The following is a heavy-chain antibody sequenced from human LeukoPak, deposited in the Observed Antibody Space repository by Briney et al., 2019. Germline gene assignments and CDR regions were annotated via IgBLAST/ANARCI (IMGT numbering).Heavy chain of an antibody. CDR2: IYFSGGT. Sequence: SETLSLTCTVSGDSISSSNCYWGWIRQPPGKGLEWIGSIYFSGGTYYNASLKSRVTISVDTSKNQFSLKVNSVTAADTAVYYCARGRGMDDYGDPDGAFDIWGQGTMVTVSS. V-gene: IGHV4-39*02. CDR1: GDSISSSNCY. CDR3: ARGRGMDDYGDPDGAFDI. D-gene: IGHD4-17*01. J-gene: IGHJ3*02.